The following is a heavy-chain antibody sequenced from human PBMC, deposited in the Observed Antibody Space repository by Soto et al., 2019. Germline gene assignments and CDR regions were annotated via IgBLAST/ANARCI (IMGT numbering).Heavy chain of an antibody. D-gene: IGHD2-15*01. CDR3: AKDGPPPRILYNTGYYFDY. CDR2: ISYDGSNK. V-gene: IGHV3-30*18. J-gene: IGHJ4*02. CDR1: GSTFSSYG. Sequence: TGGSLRLSCAASGSTFSSYGMHWVRQAPGKGLEWVAVISYDGSNKYYADSVKGRFTISRDNSKNTLYLQMNSLRAEDTAVYYCAKDGPPPRILYNTGYYFDYWGQGTLVTVSS.